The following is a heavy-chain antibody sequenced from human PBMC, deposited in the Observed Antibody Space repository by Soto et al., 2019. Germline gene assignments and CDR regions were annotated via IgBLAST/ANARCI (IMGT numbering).Heavy chain of an antibody. CDR2: IYHSGST. D-gene: IGHD3-10*01. V-gene: IGHV4-4*02. CDR1: GGSISSSNW. Sequence: QVQLQESGPGLVKPSGTLSLTCAVSGGSISSSNWWSWVRQPPGKGLQWIGEIYHSGSTNYIPSLKGRVTISVDKSRNQVSLKLGSVTAADTAVYYCAGRWGEGRVDYWGQGTLVTVSS. J-gene: IGHJ4*02. CDR3: AGRWGEGRVDY.